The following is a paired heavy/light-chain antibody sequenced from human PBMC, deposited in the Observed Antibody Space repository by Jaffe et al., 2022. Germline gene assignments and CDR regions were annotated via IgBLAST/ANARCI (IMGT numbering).Light chain of an antibody. CDR1: QAIGIY. V-gene: IGKV1-16*01. Sequence: DIQMTQSPSSLSASVGDRVTITCRASQAIGIYLAWFQQKPGKAPKSLIFRVSSLQSGVPSRFSGSGSGTDFTLTINSLQPEDFATYYCQQHNTYPITFGQGTRLEIK. CDR2: RVS. CDR3: QQHNTYPIT. J-gene: IGKJ5*01.
Heavy chain of an antibody. CDR3: ARAIYEMTTVDY. CDR2: IDPSGGKT. V-gene: IGHV1-46*01. CDR1: GYTFTSHY. D-gene: IGHD4-17*01. Sequence: QVQLVQSGAEVKEPGASVKVSCKTSGYTFTSHYIQWVRQAPGQGLEWMGIIDPSGGKTTYAQSFQDRLTMTRDTSTSTVYMDLSSLRSDDTAVYYCARAIYEMTTVDYWGQGTLVTVSS. J-gene: IGHJ4*02.